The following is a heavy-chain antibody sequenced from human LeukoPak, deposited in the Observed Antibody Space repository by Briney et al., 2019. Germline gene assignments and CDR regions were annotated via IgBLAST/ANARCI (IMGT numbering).Heavy chain of an antibody. CDR1: GGTFSSYA. CDR2: IIPIFGIA. CDR3: ARDTYYYDSSGYYFDY. D-gene: IGHD3-22*01. V-gene: IGHV1-69*04. J-gene: IGHJ4*02. Sequence: ASVKVSCKASGGTFSSYAISWVRQAPGQGREWMGRIIPIFGIANYAQKFQGRVTITADKSTSTAYMELSSLRSEDTAVYYCARDTYYYDSSGYYFDYWGQGTLVTVSS.